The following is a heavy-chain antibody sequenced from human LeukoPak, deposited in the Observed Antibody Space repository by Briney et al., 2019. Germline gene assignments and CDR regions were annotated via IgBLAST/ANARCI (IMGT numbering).Heavy chain of an antibody. J-gene: IGHJ6*03. CDR1: GGTFSSYA. CDR2: IIPIFGTA. Sequence: ASVKVSCKASGGTFSSYAISWVRQAPGQGLEWMGGIIPIFGTANYAQKFQGRVTITADESTSTAYMELSSLRSDDTAVYYCAAGVPAASKYYYYYYMDVWGKGTTVTVSS. V-gene: IGHV1-69*13. CDR3: AAGVPAASKYYYYYYMDV. D-gene: IGHD2-2*01.